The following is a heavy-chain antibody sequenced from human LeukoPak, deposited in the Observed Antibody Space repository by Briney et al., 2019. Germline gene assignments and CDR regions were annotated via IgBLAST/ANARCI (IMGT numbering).Heavy chain of an antibody. V-gene: IGHV1-69*13. CDR1: GGTFSSYA. J-gene: IGHJ4*02. CDR3: ARMTAFVDTAMDKTKYYFDY. D-gene: IGHD5-18*01. Sequence: ASVKVSCTASGGTFSSYAISWVRQAPGQGLEWMGGIIPIFGTANYAQKFQGRVTITADESTSTAYMELSSLRSEGTAVYYCARMTAFVDTAMDKTKYYFDYWGQGTLVTVSS. CDR2: IIPIFGTA.